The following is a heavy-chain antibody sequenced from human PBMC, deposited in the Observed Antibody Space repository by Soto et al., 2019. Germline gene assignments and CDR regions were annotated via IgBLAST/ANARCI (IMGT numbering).Heavy chain of an antibody. J-gene: IGHJ6*02. CDR1: GYSFTSYW. CDR2: IYPGDSDT. V-gene: IGHV5-51*01. Sequence: PGESLKISCKGSGYSFTSYWIGWVLQMPWKGLEWMGIIYPGDSDTRYSPSFQGQVTISADKSISTAYLQWSSLKASDTAMYYCARGGTLSYYYYYGMDVWGQGTTVTVS. CDR3: ARGGTLSYYYYYGMDV. D-gene: IGHD1-26*01.